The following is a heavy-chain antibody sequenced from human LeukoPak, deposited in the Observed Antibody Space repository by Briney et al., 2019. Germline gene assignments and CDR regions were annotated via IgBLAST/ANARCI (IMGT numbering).Heavy chain of an antibody. CDR1: GGSFSGYY. CDR3: ASPDSRKSAFDI. Sequence: SETLSLTCAVYGGSFSGYYWSWIRQPPGKGLEWIGEINHSGSTNYNPSLKSRVTISVDTSKNQFSLKLSSVTAADTAVYYCASPDSRKSAFDIWGQGTMVTVSS. D-gene: IGHD3-22*01. J-gene: IGHJ3*02. V-gene: IGHV4-34*01. CDR2: INHSGST.